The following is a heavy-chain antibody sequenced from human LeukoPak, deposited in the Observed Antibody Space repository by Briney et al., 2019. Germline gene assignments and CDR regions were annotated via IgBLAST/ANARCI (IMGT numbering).Heavy chain of an antibody. Sequence: GGSLRLSCAASGFTFSSYSMNWVRQAPGKGLEWVSHITASGTAMFYADSVKGRFTISRDNAKNSLYLQMNSLRAEDTAIYYCTRVGYIDEGIDYWGQGTLVTVSS. J-gene: IGHJ4*02. D-gene: IGHD5-24*01. CDR3: TRVGYIDEGIDY. CDR2: ITASGTAM. V-gene: IGHV3-48*01. CDR1: GFTFSSYS.